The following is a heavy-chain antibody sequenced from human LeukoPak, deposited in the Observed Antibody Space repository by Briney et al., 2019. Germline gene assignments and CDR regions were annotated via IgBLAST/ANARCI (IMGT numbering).Heavy chain of an antibody. CDR3: ARDSSGGPWYYFDH. Sequence: ASVKVSRKASGYTFTGYYMHWVRQAPGQGLEWMGWINPNSGGTKYAQMFQGRVTIASDTSISTVYMELNSLRSDDTAVYYCARDSSGGPWYYFDHWGQGTLVTVSS. J-gene: IGHJ4*02. CDR2: INPNSGGT. D-gene: IGHD6-19*01. CDR1: GYTFTGYY. V-gene: IGHV1-2*02.